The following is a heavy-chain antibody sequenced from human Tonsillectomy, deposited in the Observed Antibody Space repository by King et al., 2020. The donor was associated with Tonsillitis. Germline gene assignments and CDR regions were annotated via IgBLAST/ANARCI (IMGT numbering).Heavy chain of an antibody. D-gene: IGHD3-22*01. CDR3: ARAPDYYDRSGYPPFDY. J-gene: IGHJ4*02. CDR1: GGSISSSSYY. Sequence: LQLQESGPRLLKPSETLSLTCTVSGGSISSSSYYWGWIRQPPGKGLEWIGSIYYSGITYYNPSLKSRVTISVDTSKNQFSLKLGSVTAADTAVYYCARAPDYYDRSGYPPFDYWGLGTLVTVSA. V-gene: IGHV4-39*07. CDR2: IYYSGIT.